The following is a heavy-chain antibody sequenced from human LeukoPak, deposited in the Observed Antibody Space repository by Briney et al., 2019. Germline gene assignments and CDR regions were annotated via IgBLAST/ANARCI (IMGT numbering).Heavy chain of an antibody. V-gene: IGHV5-51*01. J-gene: IGHJ4*02. CDR1: GYSFTNYW. D-gene: IGHD1-26*01. CDR3: ARFSSSGANDY. Sequence: GESLKISCKGSGYSFTNYWIGWVRQMPGKGLEWMGIIYPGDSDTRYSPSSQGQVTISAAKSISTAYLQWSSLKASDTAMYYCARFSSSGANDYWGQGTLVTVSS. CDR2: IYPGDSDT.